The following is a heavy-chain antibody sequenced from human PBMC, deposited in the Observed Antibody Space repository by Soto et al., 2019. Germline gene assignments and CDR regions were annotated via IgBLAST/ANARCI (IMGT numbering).Heavy chain of an antibody. CDR3: ALIPIAVAGFDY. V-gene: IGHV2-70*01. Sequence: SGPTLVNPTQTLTLTCTFSGFSLSTSGMCVSWISHPPVKALERLALTAWDDDKYYSTSLTTRLTISKYTSKTQTVLTMTNMDPVDTATYYCALIPIAVAGFDYWGQGTMVNVA. J-gene: IGHJ4*02. CDR2: TAWDDDK. CDR1: GFSLSTSGMC. D-gene: IGHD6-19*01.